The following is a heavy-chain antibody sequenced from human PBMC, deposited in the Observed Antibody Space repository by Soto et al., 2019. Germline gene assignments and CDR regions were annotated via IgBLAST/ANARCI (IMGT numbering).Heavy chain of an antibody. J-gene: IGHJ6*02. CDR2: ISYDGSNK. CDR3: ARHSYDYGMDV. CDR1: GFTFSSYG. Sequence: QVQLVESGGGVVQPGRSLRLSCAASGFTFSSYGMHWVRQAPGKGLEWVAVISYDGSNKYYADSVKGRFTISRDNSKNALYLQMSSLRAEDTAVYYCARHSYDYGMDVWGQGTTVTVSS. V-gene: IGHV3-30*03.